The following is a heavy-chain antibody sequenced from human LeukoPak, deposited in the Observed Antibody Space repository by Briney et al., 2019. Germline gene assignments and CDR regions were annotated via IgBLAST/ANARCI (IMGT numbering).Heavy chain of an antibody. Sequence: GGSLRLSCAASGFTFSSYGMHWVRQAPGKGLEWVAVISYDGSNKYYADSVKGRFTISRDNSKNTLYLQMNSLRADDTAVYYCARDRYCSSTSCYNGPEYFQHWGQGTLVTVSS. CDR3: ARDRYCSSTSCYNGPEYFQH. CDR1: GFTFSSYG. V-gene: IGHV3-30*03. CDR2: ISYDGSNK. J-gene: IGHJ1*01. D-gene: IGHD2-2*02.